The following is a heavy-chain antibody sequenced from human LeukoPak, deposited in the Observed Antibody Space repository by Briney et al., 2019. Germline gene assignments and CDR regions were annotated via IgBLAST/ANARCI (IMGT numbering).Heavy chain of an antibody. D-gene: IGHD6-6*01. Sequence: GGSLRLSCAASGFTFSSYWMHWVRQAPGKGLVWVSRINSDGSSTSYADSVKGRFTISRDNAKNTLYLQMSSLRAEDTAVYYCARVFYCSSSENRLDPWGQGTLVTVSS. V-gene: IGHV3-74*01. J-gene: IGHJ5*02. CDR1: GFTFSSYW. CDR2: INSDGSST. CDR3: ARVFYCSSSENRLDP.